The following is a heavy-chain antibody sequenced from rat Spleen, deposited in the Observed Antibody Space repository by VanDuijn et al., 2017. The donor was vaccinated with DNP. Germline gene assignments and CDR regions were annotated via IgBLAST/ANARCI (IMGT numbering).Heavy chain of an antibody. J-gene: IGHJ1*01. D-gene: IGHD1-12*02. CDR3: VRPDYYFGSYPFF. CDR2: IIYDGSRT. V-gene: IGHV5-7*01. CDR1: GFTFSNYD. Sequence: EVQLVESGGGLVQPGRSLKLSCAASGFTFSNYDMAWVRQTPTKGLEWVATIIYDGSRTYYRDSVKGRFTISRDNAKSTLYLQMNSLRSEDMATYYCVRPDYYFGSYPFFWGPGTMVTVSS.